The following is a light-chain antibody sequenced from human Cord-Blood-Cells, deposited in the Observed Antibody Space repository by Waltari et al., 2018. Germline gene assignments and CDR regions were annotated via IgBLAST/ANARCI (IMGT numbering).Light chain of an antibody. J-gene: IGKJ3*01. Sequence: DTQMTQSPSSLSASVGDRVTITCRASQSISSYLNWYQQKPGKAPKLLIYAASSLQSGVPSRFSGSGSGTDVTLTISSLQPEDFATYYCQQSYSTPFTFGPGTKVDIK. CDR1: QSISSY. V-gene: IGKV1-39*01. CDR2: AAS. CDR3: QQSYSTPFT.